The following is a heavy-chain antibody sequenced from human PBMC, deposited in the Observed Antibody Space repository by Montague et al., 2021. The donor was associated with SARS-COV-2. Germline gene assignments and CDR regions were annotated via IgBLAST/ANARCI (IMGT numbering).Heavy chain of an antibody. Sequence: TLSLTCTASGGSISSGDYYWSWIRQHPGKGLEWIGYIYYSGSTSYNPSLKSRLTISVDTSKNRFSLNLRSVTAADTAMYYCARARVVVPTTMNWFDPWGQGTLVTVSS. CDR2: IYYSGST. CDR1: GGSISSGDYY. D-gene: IGHD2-2*01. V-gene: IGHV4-31*03. J-gene: IGHJ5*02. CDR3: ARARVVVPTTMNWFDP.